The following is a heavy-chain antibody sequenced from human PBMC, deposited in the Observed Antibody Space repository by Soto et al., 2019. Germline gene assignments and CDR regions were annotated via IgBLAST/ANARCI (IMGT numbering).Heavy chain of an antibody. CDR2: IYHSGST. CDR3: AREMDTGPVDY. CDR1: GGSISSGGYS. V-gene: IGHV4-30-2*01. D-gene: IGHD5-18*01. Sequence: QLQLRESGSGLVKPSQTLSLTCAVSGGSISSGGYSWSWIRQPPGKGLEWIGYIYHSGSTYYNPSLKSRVTISVDRSKNQFSLKLSSVTAADTAVYYCAREMDTGPVDYWGQGTLVTVSS. J-gene: IGHJ4*02.